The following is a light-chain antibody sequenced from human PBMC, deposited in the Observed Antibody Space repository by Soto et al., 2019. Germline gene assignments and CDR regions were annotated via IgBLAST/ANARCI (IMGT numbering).Light chain of an antibody. V-gene: IGLV2-14*01. CDR2: DVS. Sequence: QSVLTQPASVSGSPGQLITISCTGTSSVVGGYNYVSWYQQHPGKAPKLMIYDVSNRPSGVSNRFSGSKSGNTASLTISGLQADDEADYYCSSYTSSSNVVFGGGTNVTVL. J-gene: IGLJ2*01. CDR1: SSVVGGYNY. CDR3: SSYTSSSNVV.